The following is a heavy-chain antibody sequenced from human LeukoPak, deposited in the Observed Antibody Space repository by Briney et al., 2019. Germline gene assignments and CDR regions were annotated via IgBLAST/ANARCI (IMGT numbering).Heavy chain of an antibody. CDR2: ISSSGSTI. J-gene: IGHJ4*02. CDR1: GFTFSSYE. V-gene: IGHV3-48*03. D-gene: IGHD3-10*01. CDR3: ARGSTYYYGSGSYSAYYFDY. Sequence: GGSLRLSCAASGFTFSSYEMNWVRQAPGKGLEWVSYISSSGSTIYYADSVKGRFTISRDNAKNSLYLQMNSLRAEDTAVYYCARGSTYYYGSGSYSAYYFDYWGQGTLVTVSS.